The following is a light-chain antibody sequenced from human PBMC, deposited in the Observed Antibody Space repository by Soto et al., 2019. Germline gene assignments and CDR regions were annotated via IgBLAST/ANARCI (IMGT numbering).Light chain of an antibody. J-gene: IGKJ5*01. Sequence: EIVFAQSPGTLSLSPGERATLSCRAIQIFSSSYLAWYQQKPGQPPSLIIYGASSTATGIPHRFSGTASENDFPLTISRLEHEDFAVYYRQQYDNSPITFGQGTRLEIK. CDR2: GAS. CDR1: QIFSSSY. V-gene: IGKV3-20*01. CDR3: QQYDNSPIT.